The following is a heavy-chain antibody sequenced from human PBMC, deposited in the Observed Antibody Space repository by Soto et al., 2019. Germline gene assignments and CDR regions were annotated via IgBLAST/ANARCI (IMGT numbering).Heavy chain of an antibody. V-gene: IGHV3-48*03. D-gene: IGHD1-1*01. CDR2: ISSSGSTI. CDR1: GFTFSSYE. Sequence: GSLRLSCAASGFTFSSYEMNWVRQAPGKGLEWVSYISSSGSTIYYADSVKGRFTISRDNAKNSLYLQMNSLRAEDTAVYYCARGGTADAFDIWGQGTMVTVSS. J-gene: IGHJ3*02. CDR3: ARGGTADAFDI.